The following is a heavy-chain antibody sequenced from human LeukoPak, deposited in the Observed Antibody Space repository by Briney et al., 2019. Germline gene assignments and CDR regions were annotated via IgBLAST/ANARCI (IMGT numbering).Heavy chain of an antibody. J-gene: IGHJ2*01. D-gene: IGHD3-22*01. V-gene: IGHV3-9*01. Sequence: GGSLRLSCAASGFTFDDYAMHWVRQAPGKGLEWVSGISWNSGSIGYADSVKGRFTISRDNAKNSLYLQMNSLRAEDTALYYCAKDALVVIKDGYFDLWGRGTLVTVSS. CDR2: ISWNSGSI. CDR3: AKDALVVIKDGYFDL. CDR1: GFTFDDYA.